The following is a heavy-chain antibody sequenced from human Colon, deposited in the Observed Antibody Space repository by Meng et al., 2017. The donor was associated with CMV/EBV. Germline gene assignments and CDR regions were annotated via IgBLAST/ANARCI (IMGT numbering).Heavy chain of an antibody. CDR2: IQYDESEK. CDR3: AKDHCSTTTCYFDV. J-gene: IGHJ4*02. Sequence: GGSLRLSCAATGFTFSSHGMHWVRQAPGKGLEWVAFIQYDESEKYYADSVRGRFTISRDNSKSTLFLQMNTVRAEDTAVYYCAKDHCSTTTCYFDVWGQGTLVTVSS. V-gene: IGHV3-30*02. D-gene: IGHD1-1*01. CDR1: GFTFSSHG.